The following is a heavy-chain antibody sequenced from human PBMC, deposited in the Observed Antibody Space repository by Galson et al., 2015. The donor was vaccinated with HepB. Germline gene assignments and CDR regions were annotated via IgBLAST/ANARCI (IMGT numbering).Heavy chain of an antibody. CDR2: INPNSGGT. D-gene: IGHD1-26*01. V-gene: IGHV1-2*02. CDR1: GYTFTGYY. Sequence: SVKVSCKASGYTFTGYYIHWVRQAPGQGLEWMAWINPNSGGTNYAQKFQGRVTMTRDTSIRTAYMDLSSLRSDDTAVYYCARGGGIVGGTVDYWGQGTLVTVSS. J-gene: IGHJ4*02. CDR3: ARGGGIVGGTVDY.